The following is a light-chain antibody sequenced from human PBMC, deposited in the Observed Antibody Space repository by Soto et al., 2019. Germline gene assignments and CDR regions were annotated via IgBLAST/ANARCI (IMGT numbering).Light chain of an antibody. Sequence: ETVLTQSPATLSLSPGERAILSCGASQSVSSYLAWYQQKPGQAPRLLIYDASNRATGIPARFSGSGSGTDFTLTISRLEPEDFAVYYCQQYGSSLWTFGQGTKVDIK. J-gene: IGKJ1*01. CDR1: QSVSSY. CDR3: QQYGSSLWT. V-gene: IGKV3D-20*01. CDR2: DAS.